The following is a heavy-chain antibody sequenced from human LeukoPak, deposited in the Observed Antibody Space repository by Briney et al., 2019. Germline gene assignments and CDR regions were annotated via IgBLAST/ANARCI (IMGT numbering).Heavy chain of an antibody. CDR3: ARDRYCAL. J-gene: IGHJ2*01. D-gene: IGHD2-8*02. Sequence: GGSLCLSCAASGFTFSRSWMTWARQAPGKGLEWVANIKKDGSEKYYVDSVKGRFTISRDNANNSLYLQMNSLRAEDSALYYCARDRYCALSARGTLVTVSS. CDR2: IKKDGSEK. CDR1: GFTFSRSW. V-gene: IGHV3-7*04.